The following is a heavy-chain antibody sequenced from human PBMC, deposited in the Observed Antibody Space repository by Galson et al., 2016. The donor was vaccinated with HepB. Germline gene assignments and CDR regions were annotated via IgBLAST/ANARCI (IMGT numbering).Heavy chain of an antibody. CDR2: IIPIFGTA. CDR1: GGTFSSYA. Sequence: SVKVSCKASGGTFSSYAISWVRQAPGQGLEWMGGIIPIFGTANYAQKFQGRVTITADESTSTAYMELSSLRSEDTAVYYCARGAAAGMGYYYYYGMDVWGPGTTVAVAS. D-gene: IGHD6-13*01. J-gene: IGHJ6*02. V-gene: IGHV1-69*13. CDR3: ARGAAAGMGYYYYYGMDV.